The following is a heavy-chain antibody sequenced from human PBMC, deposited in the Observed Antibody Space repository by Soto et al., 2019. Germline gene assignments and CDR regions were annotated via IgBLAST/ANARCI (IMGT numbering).Heavy chain of an antibody. CDR1: GYTFTGYY. CDR3: ARDNGPYSSSWYFYYYGMDV. Sequence: ASVKVSCKASGYTFTGYYMHWVRQAPGQGLEWMGWINPNSGGTNYAQKFQGRVTMTRDTSISTAYMELSRLRSDDTAVYYCARDNGPYSSSWYFYYYGMDVWGQGTTVTVS. J-gene: IGHJ6*02. V-gene: IGHV1-2*02. D-gene: IGHD6-13*01. CDR2: INPNSGGT.